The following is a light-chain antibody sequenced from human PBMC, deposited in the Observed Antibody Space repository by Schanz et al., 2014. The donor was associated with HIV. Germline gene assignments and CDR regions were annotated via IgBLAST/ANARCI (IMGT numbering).Light chain of an antibody. J-gene: IGKJ4*01. Sequence: EVVLTQSPGTLSSSPGERVTLSCRANETIASNYVAWYRQKPGQAPRLLIYRASARATGIPDKFSGSGSGTDFTLTISSLQSEDFAVYYCQQRSNWPLTFGGGTKVEIK. CDR3: QQRSNWPLT. V-gene: IGKV3D-20*02. CDR2: RAS. CDR1: ETIASNY.